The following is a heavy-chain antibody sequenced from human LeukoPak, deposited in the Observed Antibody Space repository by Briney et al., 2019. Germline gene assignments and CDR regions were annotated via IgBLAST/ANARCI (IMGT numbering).Heavy chain of an antibody. CDR1: GDSISSSSYY. J-gene: IGHJ5*02. V-gene: IGHV4-39*07. D-gene: IGHD2-15*01. CDR3: ARSLSAYCSGGSCYGWFDP. Sequence: SETLSLTFAVSGDSISSSSYYWGWIRQPPGKGLEWIGSIYYSGSTYYNPSLKSRVTISVDTSKNQFSLKLSSVTAADTAVYYCARSLSAYCSGGSCYGWFDPWGQGTLVTVSS. CDR2: IYYSGST.